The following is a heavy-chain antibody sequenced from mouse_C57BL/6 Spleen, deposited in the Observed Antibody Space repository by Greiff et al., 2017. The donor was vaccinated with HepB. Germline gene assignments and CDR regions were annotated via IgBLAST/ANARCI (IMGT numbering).Heavy chain of an antibody. D-gene: IGHD1-1*01. Sequence: QVQLKESGAELARPGASVKLSCKASGYTFTSYGISWVKQRTGQGLEWIGEIYPRSGNTYYNEKFKGKATLTADKSSSTAYMELRSLTSEDSAVYFCARKGNYGREPHYFDYWGQGTTLTVSS. J-gene: IGHJ2*01. CDR2: IYPRSGNT. CDR1: GYTFTSYG. CDR3: ARKGNYGREPHYFDY. V-gene: IGHV1-81*01.